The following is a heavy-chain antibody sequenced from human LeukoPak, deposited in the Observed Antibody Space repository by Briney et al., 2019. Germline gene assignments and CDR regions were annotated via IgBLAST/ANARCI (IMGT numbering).Heavy chain of an antibody. D-gene: IGHD6-13*01. V-gene: IGHV4-34*01. CDR1: GGSFSGYY. CDR2: INHSGST. J-gene: IGHJ4*02. Sequence: SETLSLTCAVYGGSFSGYYWSWIRQPPGKGREWIGEINHSGSTNYNPSLKSRVTISVDTSKNQFSLKLSSVTAADTAVYYCAREYSSSSGPFDYWGQGTLVTVSS. CDR3: AREYSSSSGPFDY.